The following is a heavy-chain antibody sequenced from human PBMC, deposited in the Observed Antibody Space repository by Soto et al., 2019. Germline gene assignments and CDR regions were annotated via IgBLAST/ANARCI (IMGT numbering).Heavy chain of an antibody. Sequence: ASVKVSCKAXRYTFTSYAMHLLHHSPGQRLEWMGWINAGNGNTKYSQKFQGRVTITRDTSASTAYMELSSLRSEDTAIYYCARLDNTGAYQSFEYWGQGTLVTVSS. J-gene: IGHJ4*02. CDR1: RYTFTSYA. CDR2: INAGNGNT. CDR3: ARLDNTGAYQSFEY. D-gene: IGHD7-27*01. V-gene: IGHV1-3*01.